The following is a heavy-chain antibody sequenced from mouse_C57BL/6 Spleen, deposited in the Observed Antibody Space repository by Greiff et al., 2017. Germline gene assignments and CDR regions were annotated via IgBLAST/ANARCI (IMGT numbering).Heavy chain of an antibody. J-gene: IGHJ4*01. V-gene: IGHV3-6*01. CDR1: GYSITSGYY. CDR3: ARGGYAMDY. CDR2: ISYDGSN. Sequence: EVQLVESGPGLVKPSQSLSLTCSVTGYSITSGYYWNWIRQFPGNKLEWMGYISYDGSNNYNPSLKNRISITRDTSKNQFFLTLNSVTTEDTATYYCARGGYAMDYWGQGTSVTVSS.